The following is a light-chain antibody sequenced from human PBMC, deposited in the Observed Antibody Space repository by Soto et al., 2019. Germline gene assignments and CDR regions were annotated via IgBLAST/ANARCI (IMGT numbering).Light chain of an antibody. J-gene: IGLJ3*02. Sequence: QSVLTQPASVSGSPGQSITISCTGTSSDVGSYNLVSWYQQHPGKAPKLMIYEGSKRPSGVSNRFSASKSGNTASLTISGLQAEDEADYYCCSYAGSSTWVFGGGTQLTVL. CDR1: SSDVGSYNL. CDR3: CSYAGSSTWV. CDR2: EGS. V-gene: IGLV2-23*01.